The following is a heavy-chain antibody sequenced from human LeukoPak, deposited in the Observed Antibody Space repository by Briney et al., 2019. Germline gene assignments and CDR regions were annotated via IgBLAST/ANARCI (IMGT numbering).Heavy chain of an antibody. J-gene: IGHJ4*02. D-gene: IGHD6-13*01. CDR2: INHSGST. V-gene: IGHV4-34*01. Sequence: SETLSLTCAVYGGSFSGYYWSWIRQPPGKGLEWIGEINHSGSTNYNPSLKSRVTISVDTSKNQFSLKLSSVTAADTAVYYCARVNSGWWLLADWGQGTLVTVSS. CDR1: GGSFSGYY. CDR3: ARVNSGWWLLAD.